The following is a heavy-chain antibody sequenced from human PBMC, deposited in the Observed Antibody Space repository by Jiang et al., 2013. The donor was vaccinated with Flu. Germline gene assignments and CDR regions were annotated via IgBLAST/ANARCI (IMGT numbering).Heavy chain of an antibody. D-gene: IGHD2-15*01. CDR1: GGTFSSYA. Sequence: GAEVKKPGSSVKVSCKASGGTFSSYAISWVRQAPGQGLEWMGRIIPILGIANYAQKFQGRVTITADKSTSTAYMELSSLRSEDTAVYYCATTGTDIVVVVAATYYYYGMDVWG. CDR2: IIPILGIA. V-gene: IGHV1-69*04. J-gene: IGHJ6*02. CDR3: ATTGTDIVVVVAATYYYYGMDV.